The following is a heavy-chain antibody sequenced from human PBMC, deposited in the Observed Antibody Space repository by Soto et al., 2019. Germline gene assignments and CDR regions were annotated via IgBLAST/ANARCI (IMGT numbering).Heavy chain of an antibody. CDR2: IWYDGSNK. Sequence: QVQLVESGGGVVQPGRSLRLSCAASGFTFSSYGMHWVRQAPGKGLEWVAVIWYDGSNKHYADSVKGRFTISRDNSKNTLYLQMNSLRAEDTAVYYCARDGRYDFWSGYYGNGMDVWGQGTTVTVSS. CDR3: ARDGRYDFWSGYYGNGMDV. J-gene: IGHJ6*02. CDR1: GFTFSSYG. V-gene: IGHV3-33*01. D-gene: IGHD3-3*01.